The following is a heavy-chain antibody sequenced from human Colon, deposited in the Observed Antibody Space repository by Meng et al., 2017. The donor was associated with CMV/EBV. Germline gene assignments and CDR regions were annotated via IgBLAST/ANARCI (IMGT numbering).Heavy chain of an antibody. CDR2: ISYDENVK. J-gene: IGHJ4*02. CDR3: ARVGQLVRQTIDY. V-gene: IGHV3-30-3*01. D-gene: IGHD6-6*01. CDR1: VFTFSNYN. Sequence: GGSLRLSCVASVFTFSNYNIHWVRQAPGKGLEWVALISYDENVKHYADSVKGRFTISRDNSKNTLYLQMNSLRAEDTAVYYCARVGQLVRQTIDYWGQGTLVTVSS.